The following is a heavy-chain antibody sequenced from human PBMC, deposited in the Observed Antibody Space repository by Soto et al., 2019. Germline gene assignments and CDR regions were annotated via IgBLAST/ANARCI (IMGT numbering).Heavy chain of an antibody. CDR2: IIPMLGMS. V-gene: IGHV1-69*02. CDR1: GDTFNFYT. J-gene: IGHJ4*02. CDR3: STNYCSGSTHFDY. Sequence: QVQLVQSGAEVKKPGSSVRVSCTASGDTFNFYTISWVRQVPGQGPEWMGRIIPMLGMSNYAQKFQGRVTNMADKCTSTVYMNLGGFTSEDTAVYYGSTNYCSGSTHFDYWGQGALVTVAS. D-gene: IGHD3-10*01.